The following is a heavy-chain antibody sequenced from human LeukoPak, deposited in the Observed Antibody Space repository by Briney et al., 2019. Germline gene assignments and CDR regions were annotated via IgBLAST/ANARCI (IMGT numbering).Heavy chain of an antibody. Sequence: SETLSLTCTVSGGSISSYYWSWIRQPPGKGLEWIGYIYYSGTTNYNPSLKSRVTISVDTSKNQFSLKLSSVTAADTAVYYCAXGVXXXAAQYAYWGQXTLVTVS. J-gene: IGHJ4*02. D-gene: IGHD6-6*01. CDR2: IYYSGTT. V-gene: IGHV4-59*01. CDR1: GGSISSYY. CDR3: AXGVXXXAAQYAY.